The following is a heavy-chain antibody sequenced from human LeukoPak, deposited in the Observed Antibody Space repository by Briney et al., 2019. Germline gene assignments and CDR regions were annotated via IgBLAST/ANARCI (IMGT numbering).Heavy chain of an antibody. Sequence: PGGSLRLSCAASGFTFSSYAMSWVRQAPGKGLEWVSAISGCGGSTYYADSVKGRFTISRDNSKNTLYLQMNSLRAEDTVVYYCAKVSNILTVRDYFDYWGQGTLVTVSS. CDR1: GFTFSSYA. CDR2: ISGCGGST. CDR3: AKVSNILTVRDYFDY. V-gene: IGHV3-23*01. D-gene: IGHD3-9*01. J-gene: IGHJ4*02.